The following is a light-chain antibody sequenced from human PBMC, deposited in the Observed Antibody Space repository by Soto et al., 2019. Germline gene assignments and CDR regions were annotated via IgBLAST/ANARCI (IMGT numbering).Light chain of an antibody. CDR2: EVT. Sequence: QSVLTQPASVSGSPGQSITISCSGTSGDVGGYNYVSWYQQHPGKAPQLMIYEVTHRPSGVSDRFSGSKSGNTASLTISGLQAEDEADYYCGSYTSNSGRVFGGGTKLTVL. CDR3: GSYTSNSGRV. V-gene: IGLV2-14*03. J-gene: IGLJ3*02. CDR1: SGDVGGYNY.